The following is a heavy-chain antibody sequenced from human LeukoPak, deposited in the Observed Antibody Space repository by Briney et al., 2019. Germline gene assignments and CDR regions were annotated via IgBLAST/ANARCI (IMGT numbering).Heavy chain of an antibody. CDR2: MNPNSGNT. J-gene: IGHJ6*03. CDR1: GNTFTGYY. V-gene: IGHV1-8*03. D-gene: IGHD6-13*01. CDR3: ARGCMGKRRKQQLGNGHYYYYYYMDV. Sequence: GASVKVSCKASGNTFTGYYMHWVRQATGQGLEWMGWMNPNSGNTGYAQKFQGRVTITRNTSISTAYMELSSLRSEDTAVYYCARGCMGKRRKQQLGNGHYYYYYYMDVWGKGTTVTVSS.